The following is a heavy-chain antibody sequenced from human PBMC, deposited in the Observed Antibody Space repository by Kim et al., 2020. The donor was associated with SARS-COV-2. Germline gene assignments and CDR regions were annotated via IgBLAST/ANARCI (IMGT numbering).Heavy chain of an antibody. CDR1: GGSFSGYS. J-gene: IGHJ4*02. V-gene: IGHV4-34*01. D-gene: IGHD6-13*01. CDR3: ARGYSR. CDR2: INQSGST. Sequence: SETLSLTCAVYGGSFSGYSWSWIRQPPGKGLEWIGEINQSGSTNSNSSLKSRVTISVDTSKNQFSLKLSSVTAADTGVYYCARGYSRWGQGTLVTVSS.